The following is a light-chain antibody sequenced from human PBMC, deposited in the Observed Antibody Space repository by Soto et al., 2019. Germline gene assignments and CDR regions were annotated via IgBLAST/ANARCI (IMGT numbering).Light chain of an antibody. J-gene: IGKJ4*01. CDR3: LQYNVYPLT. V-gene: IGKV1-5*03. CDR2: KAS. CDR1: QNINRW. Sequence: EIQMTQSPSTLSASVGDRVTITCRASQNINRWLAWYQQRPGKAPNLLIHKASTLEAGVPSRFSGSASGTEFTLTISSLQPDDFAAYFCLQYNVYPLTFGGGTKVDIK.